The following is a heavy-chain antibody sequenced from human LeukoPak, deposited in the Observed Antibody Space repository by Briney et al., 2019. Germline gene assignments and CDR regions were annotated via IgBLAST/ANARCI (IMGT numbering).Heavy chain of an antibody. CDR1: GYTFPGYY. Sequence: GASVKVSCKASGYTFPGYYMHWVRQAPGQGLEWMGWINPNSGGTNYAQKFQGRVTMTRDTSISTAYMELSRLRSDDMAVYYCAREHSSSSGKVFDYWGQGTLVTVSS. CDR3: AREHSSSSGKVFDY. V-gene: IGHV1-2*02. J-gene: IGHJ4*02. CDR2: INPNSGGT. D-gene: IGHD6-6*01.